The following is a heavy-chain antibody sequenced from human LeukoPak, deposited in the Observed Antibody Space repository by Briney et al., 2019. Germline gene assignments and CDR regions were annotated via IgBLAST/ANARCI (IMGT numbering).Heavy chain of an antibody. D-gene: IGHD4-17*01. V-gene: IGHV3-23*05. CDR2: VKGSATNT. CDR3: AKQDYGDYVGFFDY. Sequence: GGSLRLSCAVSGFTFKAYNMIWVRQGPGKGLEWVSSVKGSATNTYYADSVRGRFTISRDDSKNTLYLQMNSLRAEDTAVYYCAKQDYGDYVGFFDYWGQGTLVTVSS. CDR1: GFTFKAYN. J-gene: IGHJ4*02.